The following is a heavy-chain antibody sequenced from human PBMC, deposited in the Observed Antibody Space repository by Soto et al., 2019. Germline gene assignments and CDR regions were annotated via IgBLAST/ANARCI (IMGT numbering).Heavy chain of an antibody. J-gene: IGHJ6*02. Sequence: QVQLVESGGGLVKPGGSLRLSCAASGFIFSDYYMTWIRQAPGKGLEWLSCSSNRDRSTYYADSVKDRFVVSKDNAKNLVYLQMNSLRPEDTAVYFCARAWKIEKFGVISMSKGLDVWGQGTTVTVSS. CDR1: GFIFSDYY. V-gene: IGHV3-11*01. CDR2: SSNRDRST. D-gene: IGHD3-3*01. CDR3: ARAWKIEKFGVISMSKGLDV.